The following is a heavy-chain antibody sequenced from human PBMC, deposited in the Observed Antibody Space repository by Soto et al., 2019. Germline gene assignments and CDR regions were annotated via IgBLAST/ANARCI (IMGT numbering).Heavy chain of an antibody. V-gene: IGHV3-30*18. CDR3: AKTPPPHYYYGSGSYYNQKLYYYYMDV. CDR2: ISYDGSNK. CDR1: GFTFSSYG. J-gene: IGHJ6*03. Sequence: GGSLRLSCAASGFTFSSYGMHWVRQAPGKGLEWVAVISYDGSNKYYADSVKGRFTISRDNSKNTVYLQMNSLRAEDTTVYYCAKTPPPHYYYGSGSYYNQKLYYYYMDVWGKGTTVTVSS. D-gene: IGHD3-10*01.